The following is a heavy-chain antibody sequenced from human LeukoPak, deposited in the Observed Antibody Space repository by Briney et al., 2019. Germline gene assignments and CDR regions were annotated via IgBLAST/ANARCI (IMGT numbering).Heavy chain of an antibody. V-gene: IGHV1-18*04. D-gene: IGHD3-10*01. CDR1: GYTFTSYG. CDR2: ISAYNGNT. CDR3: ARDQGYYYGPGSYYNVGRDWFDP. J-gene: IGHJ5*02. Sequence: ASVKVSCKASGYTFTSYGISWVRQAPGQGLEWMGWISAYNGNTNYAQKLQGRVTMTTDTSTSTAYMELRSLRSDDTAVYYCARDQGYYYGPGSYYNVGRDWFDPWGQGTLVTVSS.